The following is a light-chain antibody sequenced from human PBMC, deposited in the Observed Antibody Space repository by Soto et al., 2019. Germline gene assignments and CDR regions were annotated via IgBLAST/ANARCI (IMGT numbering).Light chain of an antibody. V-gene: IGLV2-14*03. J-gene: IGLJ1*01. CDR1: SSDVGGYKY. CDR3: SSYASSSTRV. CDR2: DIR. Sequence: QSALTQPPSVSGSPGQSITISCTGTSSDVGGYKYVSWYQQHPGTAPTLMIYDIRNRPSGVSNRFSGSKSGNTASLTISGLQAEDEADYYCSSYASSSTRVFGTGTKVTVL.